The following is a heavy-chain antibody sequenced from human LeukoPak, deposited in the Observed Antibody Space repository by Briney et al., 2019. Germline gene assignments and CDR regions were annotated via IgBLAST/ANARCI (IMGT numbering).Heavy chain of an antibody. D-gene: IGHD6-19*01. CDR3: KVAGAIDY. V-gene: IGHV3-21*01. CDR2: ISSSSSYI. J-gene: IGHJ4*02. Sequence: GGSLRLSCAASGFIFSDQNMNWVRQAPGKGLEWVSSISSSSSYIYYADSVKGRFTISRDNAKNSLYLQMNSLRAEDTAVYYCKVAGAIDYWGQGTLVTVSS. CDR1: GFIFSDQN.